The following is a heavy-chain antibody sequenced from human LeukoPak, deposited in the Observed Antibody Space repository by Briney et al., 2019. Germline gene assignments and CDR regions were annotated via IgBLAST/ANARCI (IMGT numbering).Heavy chain of an antibody. CDR3: AKDPSGSYYRGAFDY. J-gene: IGHJ4*02. D-gene: IGHD1-26*01. V-gene: IGHV3-23*01. Sequence: RGSLRLSCAASGFTFSSYAMSWVRQAPGKGLQWVSVISGSGGGIYQADSVKGRFTISRDNSKNTLYLQMNSLRAEDTAVYYCAKDPSGSYYRGAFDYWGQGTLVTVSS. CDR2: ISGSGGGI. CDR1: GFTFSSYA.